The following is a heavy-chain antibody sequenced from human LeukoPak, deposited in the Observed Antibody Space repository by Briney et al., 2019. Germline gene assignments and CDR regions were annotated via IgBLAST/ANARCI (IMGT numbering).Heavy chain of an antibody. CDR1: GYTFTGYY. V-gene: IGHV1-2*06. J-gene: IGHJ4*02. Sequence: ASVKVSCKASGYTFTGYYMHWVRQAPGQGLEWMGRINPNSGGTNYAQKFQGRVTMTRDTSIGTAYMELSRLRSDDTAVYYCARARRPAGYYFDYWGQGTLVTVSS. CDR3: ARARRPAGYYFDY. CDR2: INPNSGGT.